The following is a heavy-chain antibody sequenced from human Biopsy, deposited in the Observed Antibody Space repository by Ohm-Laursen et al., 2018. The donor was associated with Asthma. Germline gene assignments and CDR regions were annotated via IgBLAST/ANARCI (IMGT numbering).Heavy chain of an antibody. Sequence: ASVKVSCKASGTTFSSYSFSWVRQAPGQGLEWMGGIIPVFPTANYPQKFQGRVTISADESTKTAYMELSSLTSEDTAVYYCAKARCYYFYCDMEVWGQGTTVTVPS. J-gene: IGHJ6*02. D-gene: IGHD3-3*01. CDR2: IIPVFPTA. V-gene: IGHV1-69*13. CDR3: AKARCYYFYCDMEV. CDR1: GTTFSSYS.